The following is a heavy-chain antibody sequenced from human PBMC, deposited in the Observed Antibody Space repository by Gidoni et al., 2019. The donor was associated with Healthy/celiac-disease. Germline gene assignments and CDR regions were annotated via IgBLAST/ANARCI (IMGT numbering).Heavy chain of an antibody. Sequence: EVQLVESGGGLVQPGGSLRLSCAASGFTFSSYSMNWVRQAPGKGLEWVSYISSRSSTTYYADSVKGRFTISRDNAKNSLYLQMNSLRDEDTAVYYCARDEIGTTRNKDYGMDVWGQGTTVTVSS. J-gene: IGHJ6*02. CDR1: GFTFSSYS. V-gene: IGHV3-48*02. CDR3: ARDEIGTTRNKDYGMDV. CDR2: ISSRSSTT. D-gene: IGHD4-4*01.